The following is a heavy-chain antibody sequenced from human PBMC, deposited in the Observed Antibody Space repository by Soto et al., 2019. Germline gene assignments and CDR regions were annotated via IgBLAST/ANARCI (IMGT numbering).Heavy chain of an antibody. Sequence: QVRLEESGPGLVKPSETLSLICSVSGGSVNNANYFWNWIRHHPENGLEWIGYIYYSGSTRYNPSSKPRATLSIATSKNQFSLRLNSVTVADTAVYFCARDADYGGSRGGMDVWGRGTTVTVSS. CDR1: GGSVNNANYF. D-gene: IGHD4-17*01. V-gene: IGHV4-31*03. CDR3: ARDADYGGSRGGMDV. CDR2: IYYSGST. J-gene: IGHJ6*02.